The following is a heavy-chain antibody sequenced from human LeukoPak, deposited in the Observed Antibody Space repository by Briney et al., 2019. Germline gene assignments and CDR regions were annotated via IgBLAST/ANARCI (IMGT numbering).Heavy chain of an antibody. CDR2: IYYSGST. D-gene: IGHD2/OR15-2a*01. CDR3: ARTNSLFQNWFDP. J-gene: IGHJ5*02. Sequence: SETLSLTCTVSGGSISSSSYYWGWIRQPPGKELEWIGSIYYSGSTYYNPSLKSRVTISVDTSKNQFSLKLSSVTAADTAVYYCARTNSLFQNWFDPWGQGTLVTVSS. CDR1: GGSISSSSYY. V-gene: IGHV4-39*01.